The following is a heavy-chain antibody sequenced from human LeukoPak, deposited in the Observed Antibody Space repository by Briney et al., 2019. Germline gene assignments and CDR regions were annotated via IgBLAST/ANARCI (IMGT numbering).Heavy chain of an antibody. Sequence: SVKLSCKASGFTFTSSAMQWVRQARGQRLEWIGWIVVASGNTNYAQKFQERVTITRDMSTSTAYMELSSLRSEDTAVYYCAADWVAAAGALRYYYYMDVWGKGTTVTVSS. J-gene: IGHJ6*03. D-gene: IGHD6-13*01. CDR1: GFTFTSSA. CDR2: IVVASGNT. V-gene: IGHV1-58*02. CDR3: AADWVAAAGALRYYYYMDV.